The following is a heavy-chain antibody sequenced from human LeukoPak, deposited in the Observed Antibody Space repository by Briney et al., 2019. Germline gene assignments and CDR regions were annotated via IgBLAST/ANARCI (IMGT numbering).Heavy chain of an antibody. Sequence: NEDGSERYYLDSVRCRFTISRDNAKNSLFLQMNSLGDEDTAVYYCVRELVEGVAEYFHYWGQGTLVTVSS. CDR2: NEDGSER. D-gene: IGHD1-26*01. J-gene: IGHJ1*01. V-gene: IGHV3-7*01. CDR3: VRELVEGVAEYFHY.